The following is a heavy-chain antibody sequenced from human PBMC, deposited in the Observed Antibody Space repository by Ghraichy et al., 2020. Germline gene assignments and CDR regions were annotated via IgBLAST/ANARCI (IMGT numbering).Heavy chain of an antibody. CDR3: ATERIPPGDCSGGTCYCNAFDI. CDR2: IKSENDGGAT. J-gene: IGHJ3*02. D-gene: IGHD2-15*01. Sequence: WVARIKSENDGGATDYTAPVKGRFTISRDDSKNTLYMQMDSLKTEDTAVYYCATERIPPGDCSGGTCYCNAFDIW. V-gene: IGHV3-15*01.